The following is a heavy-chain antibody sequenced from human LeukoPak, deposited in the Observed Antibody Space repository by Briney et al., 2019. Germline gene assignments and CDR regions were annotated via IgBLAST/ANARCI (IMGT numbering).Heavy chain of an antibody. D-gene: IGHD6-19*01. Sequence: PSETLSLTCAVYGGSFSGYYWSWIRQPPGKGLEWIGEINHGGSTNYNPSLESRVTISVDTSKNQFSLKLSSVTAADTAVYYCARVVGHTAWYSSGWYDYWGQGTLVTVSS. V-gene: IGHV4-34*01. CDR1: GGSFSGYY. J-gene: IGHJ4*02. CDR3: ARVVGHTAWYSSGWYDY. CDR2: INHGGST.